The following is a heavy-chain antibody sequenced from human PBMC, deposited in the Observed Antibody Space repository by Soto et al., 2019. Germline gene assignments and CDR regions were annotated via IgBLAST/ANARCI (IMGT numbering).Heavy chain of an antibody. CDR1: GYRFTTFW. CDR2: IDPSDSYT. D-gene: IGHD3-22*01. V-gene: IGHV5-10-1*01. Sequence: GESLKLSCQGSGYRFTTFWISWVRQMPGKGLEWMGRIDPSDSYTNYSPSFQGHVTISTDKSISTAYLQWSSLKASDTAMYYCARSPYYYDSSGPWAFDIWGQGTMVTVSS. J-gene: IGHJ3*02. CDR3: ARSPYYYDSSGPWAFDI.